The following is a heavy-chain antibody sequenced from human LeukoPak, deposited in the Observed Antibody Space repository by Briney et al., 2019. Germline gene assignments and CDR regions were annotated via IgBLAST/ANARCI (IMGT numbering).Heavy chain of an antibody. J-gene: IGHJ4*02. CDR1: GFTFSSYS. CDR2: ISSSSSYI. D-gene: IGHD6-19*01. V-gene: IGHV3-21*01. Sequence: GGSLRLSCAASGFTFSSYSMTWVRQAPGKGLEWVSSISSSSSYIYYADSVKGRFTISRDNAKNSLYLQMNSLRAEDTAVYYCAREGGEAVAGTVDYWGQGTLVTASS. CDR3: AREGGEAVAGTVDY.